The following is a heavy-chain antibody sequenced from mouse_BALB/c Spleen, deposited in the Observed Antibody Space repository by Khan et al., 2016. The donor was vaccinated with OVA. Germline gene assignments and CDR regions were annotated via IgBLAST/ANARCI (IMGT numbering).Heavy chain of an antibody. Sequence: QVQLKQSGPGLVAPSQSLSITCTVTGFSLTSYAIHWIRQPPGKGLEWLGIIWAGGSTNYNSALMSRLSISKDNSKSQVFLKMNSLHTHDTAMYYCARNREPDSLNYWGQGTTLTVSS. V-gene: IGHV2-9*02. D-gene: IGHD1-1*01. CDR1: GFSLTSYA. J-gene: IGHJ2*01. CDR3: ARNREPDSLNY. CDR2: IWAGGST.